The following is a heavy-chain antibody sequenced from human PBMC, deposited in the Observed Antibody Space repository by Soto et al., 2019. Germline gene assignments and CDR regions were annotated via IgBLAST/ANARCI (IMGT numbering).Heavy chain of an antibody. Sequence: GGSLRLSCAASGFTFSSYAMSWVRQAPGKGLEWVSAISGSGGSTYYADSVKGRFTISRDNSKNTLYLQMNSLRAEDTAVYYCAKKPYCGGDCYLSYFQHWGQGTLVTVSS. V-gene: IGHV3-23*01. CDR1: GFTFSSYA. J-gene: IGHJ1*01. D-gene: IGHD2-21*02. CDR3: AKKPYCGGDCYLSYFQH. CDR2: ISGSGGST.